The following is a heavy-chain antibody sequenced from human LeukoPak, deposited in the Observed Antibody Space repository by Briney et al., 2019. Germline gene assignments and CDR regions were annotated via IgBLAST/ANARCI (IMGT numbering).Heavy chain of an antibody. V-gene: IGHV4-34*01. CDR2: ISHSGST. Sequence: SETLSLTCAVSGGSVSGYYWSWIRQPPGKGPEWIGKISHSGSTNYNPSLKSRVTISVDTSTNQFSLNLSSVTAADTAVYYCARSANAFDICGQGTMVTVSS. CDR3: ARSANAFDI. J-gene: IGHJ3*02. CDR1: GGSVSGYY.